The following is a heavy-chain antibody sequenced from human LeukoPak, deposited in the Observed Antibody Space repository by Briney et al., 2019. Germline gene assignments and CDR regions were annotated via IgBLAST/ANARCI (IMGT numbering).Heavy chain of an antibody. CDR3: ARDIGSYYYYYMDV. V-gene: IGHV3-21*01. Sequence: GGSLRLSCAASGFTFSSYSMNWVRQAPGKGLEWVSSISSSSSYIYYADSVKGRFTISRDNAKNSLYLQMNSLRAEDTAVYYCARDIGSYYYYYMDVWGKGTTVTISS. CDR2: ISSSSSYI. CDR1: GFTFSSYS. D-gene: IGHD5/OR15-5a*01. J-gene: IGHJ6*03.